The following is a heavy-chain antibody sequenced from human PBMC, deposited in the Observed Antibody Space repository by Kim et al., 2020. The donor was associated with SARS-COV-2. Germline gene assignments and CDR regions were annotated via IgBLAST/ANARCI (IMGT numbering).Heavy chain of an antibody. CDR2: ISWNSGSI. D-gene: IGHD3-10*01. CDR3: AKDMWSITMVRGVIIDI. Sequence: GGSLRLSCAASGFTFDDYAMHWVRQAPGKGLEWVSGISWNSGSIGYADSVKGRFTMSRDNAKNSLYLQMNSLRAEDTALYYCAKDMWSITMVRGVIIDIWGQGTMVTVSS. V-gene: IGHV3-9*01. J-gene: IGHJ3*02. CDR1: GFTFDDYA.